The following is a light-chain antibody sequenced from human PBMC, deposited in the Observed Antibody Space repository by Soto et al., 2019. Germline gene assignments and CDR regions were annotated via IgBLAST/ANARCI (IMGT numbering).Light chain of an antibody. J-gene: IGKJ3*01. CDR1: QIISTY. Sequence: DIQMTQSPSSLSASVGDRVTITCRASQIISTYLNWYQQKPGKAPKLLIYAASSLQSGVPSRFSGSGSGTDFTLPISSLQPEDFATYYCQQSYSTPLFTFGPGTKLDIK. V-gene: IGKV1-39*01. CDR3: QQSYSTPLFT. CDR2: AAS.